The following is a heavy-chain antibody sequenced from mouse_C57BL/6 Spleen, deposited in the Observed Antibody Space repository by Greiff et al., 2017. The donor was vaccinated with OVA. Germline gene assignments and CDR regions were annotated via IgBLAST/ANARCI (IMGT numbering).Heavy chain of an antibody. Sequence: QVQLQQPGAELVKPGASVKLSCKASGFTFTSYWMQWVKQRPGQGLEWIGEIDPSDSYTNYNQKFKGKATLTVDTSSSTAYMQLLSRTSDDSAVYYCARGNSNYPFSYWGPGALVTVSA. J-gene: IGHJ3*01. D-gene: IGHD2-5*01. V-gene: IGHV1-50*01. CDR2: IDPSDSYT. CDR1: GFTFTSYW. CDR3: ARGNSNYPFSY.